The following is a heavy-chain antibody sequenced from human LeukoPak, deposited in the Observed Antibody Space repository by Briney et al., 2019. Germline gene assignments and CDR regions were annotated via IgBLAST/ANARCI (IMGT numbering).Heavy chain of an antibody. V-gene: IGHV4-39*07. D-gene: IGHD3-10*01. Sequence: DPSQTLSLTCTVSGGSISSSSYYWGWIRQPPGKGLEWIGSIYYSGSTYYNPSLKSRVTISVDTSKNQFSLKLSSVTAADTAVYYCARVSKGGWYYYGSGSYYNFDYWGQGTLVTVSS. J-gene: IGHJ4*02. CDR3: ARVSKGGWYYYGSGSYYNFDY. CDR1: GGSISSSSYY. CDR2: IYYSGST.